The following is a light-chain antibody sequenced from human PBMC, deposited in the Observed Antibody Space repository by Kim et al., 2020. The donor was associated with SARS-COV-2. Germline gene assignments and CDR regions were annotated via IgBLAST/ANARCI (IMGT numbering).Light chain of an antibody. J-gene: IGKJ2*02. V-gene: IGKV1-17*03. CDR3: LQHVSYPRT. CDR2: AAS. CDR1: QDIGEY. Sequence: ASIGDRGSITCRASQDIGEYLAWFQQKPGEAPRRLIYAASNLQSGVPSRFSGRGSGTEFTLTISSLQPEDFATYYCLQHVSYPRTFGQGTKLEI.